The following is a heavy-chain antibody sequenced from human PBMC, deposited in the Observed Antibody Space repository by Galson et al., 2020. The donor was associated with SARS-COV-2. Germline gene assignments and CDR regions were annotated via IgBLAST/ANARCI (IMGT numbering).Heavy chain of an antibody. CDR1: GFSFSAYW. V-gene: IGHV3-7*01. J-gene: IGHJ4*02. D-gene: IGHD2-2*01. CDR3: ARITSGCLDY. Sequence: GESLKISCAASGFSFSAYWMSWVRQAPGKGLEWVANMNQDGSAKYYVDSVKGRFTISRDNAKNSLFLQMNSLRDEDTAVFYCARITSGCLDYWGQGSLVTVSS. CDR2: MNQDGSAK.